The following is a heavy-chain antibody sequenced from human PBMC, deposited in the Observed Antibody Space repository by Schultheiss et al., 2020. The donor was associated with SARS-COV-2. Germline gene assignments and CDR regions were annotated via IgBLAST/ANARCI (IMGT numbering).Heavy chain of an antibody. Sequence: GESLKISCAASGFTFSSYSMNWVRQAPGKGLEWVSSISSSSSYIYYADSVKGRFTISRDNAKNSLYLQMNSLRAEDTAVYYCARSMFFGVVIIWLYGMDVWGQGTTVTVSS. CDR1: GFTFSSYS. J-gene: IGHJ6*02. CDR3: ARSMFFGVVIIWLYGMDV. V-gene: IGHV3-21*01. CDR2: ISSSSSYI. D-gene: IGHD3-3*01.